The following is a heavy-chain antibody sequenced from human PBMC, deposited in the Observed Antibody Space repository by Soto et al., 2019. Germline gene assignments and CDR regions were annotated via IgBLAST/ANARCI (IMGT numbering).Heavy chain of an antibody. Sequence: GESLKISCKGSGYSFTSYWIGWVRQMPGKGLEWMGIIYPGDSDTRYSPSFQGQVTISADKSISTAYLQWSSLKASDTAMYYCARLYSTLYYYDSSGYYYLDYWGQGTLVTVPQ. CDR1: GYSFTSYW. CDR3: ARLYSTLYYYDSSGYYYLDY. D-gene: IGHD3-22*01. V-gene: IGHV5-51*01. CDR2: IYPGDSDT. J-gene: IGHJ4*02.